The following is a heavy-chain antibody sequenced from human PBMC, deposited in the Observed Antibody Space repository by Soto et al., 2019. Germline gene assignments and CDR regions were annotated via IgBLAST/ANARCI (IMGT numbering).Heavy chain of an antibody. CDR3: ASQLLWFGELSKALNWFDP. Sequence: GESLKISCKGSGYSFTSYWISWVRQMPGKGLEWMGRIDPSDSYTNYSPSFQGHVTISADKSISTAYLQWSSLKASDTAMYYCASQLLWFGELSKALNWFDPWGQGTLVTVSS. CDR2: IDPSDSYT. CDR1: GYSFTSYW. D-gene: IGHD3-10*01. V-gene: IGHV5-10-1*01. J-gene: IGHJ5*02.